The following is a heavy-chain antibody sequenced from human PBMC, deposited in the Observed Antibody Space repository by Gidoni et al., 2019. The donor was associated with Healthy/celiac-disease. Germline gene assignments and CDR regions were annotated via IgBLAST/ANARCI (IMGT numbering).Heavy chain of an antibody. CDR2: IYYSGST. Sequence: QLQLQESGPGLVKPSETLSLTCTVSGGSISSSSYYWGWIRQPPGKGLEWIGSIYYSGSTYYNPSLKSRVTISVDTSKNQFSLKLSSVTAADTAVYYCASRSSDSSGYYPRHRTDAFDIWGQGTMVTVSS. V-gene: IGHV4-39*01. CDR3: ASRSSDSSGYYPRHRTDAFDI. CDR1: GGSISSSSYY. D-gene: IGHD3-22*01. J-gene: IGHJ3*02.